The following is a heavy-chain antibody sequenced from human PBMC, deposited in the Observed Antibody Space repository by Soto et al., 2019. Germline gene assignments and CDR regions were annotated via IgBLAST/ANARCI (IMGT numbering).Heavy chain of an antibody. V-gene: IGHV3-74*01. D-gene: IGHD3-10*01. CDR3: ARDRGYPDSFDT. CDR1: GFNFSPYW. J-gene: IGHJ3*02. CDR2: IGGGGFTT. Sequence: EVQLVESGGGLVQPGESLRLSCAASGFNFSPYWMHWARQAPGKGLEWISHIGGGGFTTIYADSVKGRFTISRDDAKSTLYLQMNSLGSEDTAVYYCARDRGYPDSFDTWGQGTVVTVSS.